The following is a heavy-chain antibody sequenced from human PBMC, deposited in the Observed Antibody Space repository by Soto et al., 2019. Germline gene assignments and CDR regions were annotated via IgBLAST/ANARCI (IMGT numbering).Heavy chain of an antibody. Sequence: SQTLSLTCTVSGGSISSYYWSWIRQPPGKGLEWIGYIYYSGSTNYNPSLKSRVTISVDTSKNQFSLKLSSVTAADTAVYYCARDALKVPHPSSSINWFDPWGQGTLVTVSS. J-gene: IGHJ5*02. CDR1: GGSISSYY. V-gene: IGHV4-59*01. CDR2: IYYSGST. CDR3: ARDALKVPHPSSSINWFDP. D-gene: IGHD6-13*01.